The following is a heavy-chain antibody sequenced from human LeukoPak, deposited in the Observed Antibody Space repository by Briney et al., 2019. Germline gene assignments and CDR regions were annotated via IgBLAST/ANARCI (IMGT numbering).Heavy chain of an antibody. V-gene: IGHV4-34*01. Sequence: KPSETLSLTCAVYGGSFSVNYWSWIRKPPGKGLEWIGEINDSGSTSYNPSLKSRVTISGDASKNQLSLKLSSVTAAGTAVYYCARRPVAAGRSVRYFDYWGQGTLVTVSS. CDR2: INDSGST. CDR3: ARRPVAAGRSVRYFDY. CDR1: GGSFSVNY. D-gene: IGHD6-19*01. J-gene: IGHJ4*02.